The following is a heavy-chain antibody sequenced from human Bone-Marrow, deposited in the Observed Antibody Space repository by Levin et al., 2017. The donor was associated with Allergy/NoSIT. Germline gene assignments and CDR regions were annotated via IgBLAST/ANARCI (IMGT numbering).Heavy chain of an antibody. Sequence: ASVKVSCKASGYTFTSYDINWVRQATGQGREWMGWMNPNSGNTGYAQKFQGRVTMTRNTSISTAYMELSSLRSEDTAVYYCARGSYGSGSYYSYYYYGMDVWGQGTTVTVSS. CDR3: ARGSYGSGSYYSYYYYGMDV. CDR1: GYTFTSYD. J-gene: IGHJ6*02. CDR2: MNPNSGNT. V-gene: IGHV1-8*01. D-gene: IGHD3-10*01.